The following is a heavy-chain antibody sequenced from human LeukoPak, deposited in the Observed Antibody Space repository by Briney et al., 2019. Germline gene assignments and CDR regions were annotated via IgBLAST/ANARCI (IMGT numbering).Heavy chain of an antibody. Sequence: SETLSLTCAVYGGSFSGYYWSWIRQPPGKGLEWIGEINHSGSTNYNPSLKSRVTISVDTSKNQFSLKLSSVTAADTAVYYCAREIRFWDNRHFDYWGQGTLVTVSS. CDR3: AREIRFWDNRHFDY. CDR2: INHSGST. CDR1: GGSFSGYY. J-gene: IGHJ4*02. V-gene: IGHV4-34*01. D-gene: IGHD3-3*01.